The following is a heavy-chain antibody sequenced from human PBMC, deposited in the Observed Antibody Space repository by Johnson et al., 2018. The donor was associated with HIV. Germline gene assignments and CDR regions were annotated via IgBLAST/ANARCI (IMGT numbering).Heavy chain of an antibody. D-gene: IGHD6-25*01. CDR1: GFTFSTYG. CDR3: AKGLAAGDDAFDI. V-gene: IGHV3-30*18. CDR2: ISYDGSNK. Sequence: QVQLVESGGGLVKPGRSLRLSCAASGFTFSTYGMHWVRQAPGKGLEGVATISYDGSNKYYPDSLKGRFTISRDNSKNTLYLQMNSLRAEDTAVYYCAKGLAAGDDAFDIWGQGTMVTVSS. J-gene: IGHJ3*02.